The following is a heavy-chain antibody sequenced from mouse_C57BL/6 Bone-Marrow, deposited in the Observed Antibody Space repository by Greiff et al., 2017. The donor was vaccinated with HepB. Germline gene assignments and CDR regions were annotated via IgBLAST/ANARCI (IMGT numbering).Heavy chain of an antibody. D-gene: IGHD3-2*02. CDR3: ARWAAQATVRAMDY. CDR2: IDPSDSYT. V-gene: IGHV1-69*01. Sequence: VQLQQPGAELVMPGASVKLSCKASGYNFTSYWMHWVKQRPGQGLEWIGEIDPSDSYTNYNQKFKGKSTLTVDKSSSTAYMQLSSLTSEDSAVYYCARWAAQATVRAMDYWGQGTSVTVSS. J-gene: IGHJ4*01. CDR1: GYNFTSYW.